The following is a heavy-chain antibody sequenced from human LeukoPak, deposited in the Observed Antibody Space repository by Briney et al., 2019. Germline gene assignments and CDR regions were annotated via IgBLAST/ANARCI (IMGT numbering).Heavy chain of an antibody. CDR1: GFTFSSYE. J-gene: IGHJ4*02. CDR3: ARGAYCSGGSCYSDAGGSHYFDY. V-gene: IGHV3-48*01. CDR2: ISVSSITI. Sequence: GGSLRLSCAASGFTFSSYEMNWVRQAPGKGLEWVSYISVSSITIYYADSVKGRFTISRDNAKNSLYLQMNSLRAEGTAVYYCARGAYCSGGSCYSDAGGSHYFDYWGQGILVTVSS. D-gene: IGHD2-15*01.